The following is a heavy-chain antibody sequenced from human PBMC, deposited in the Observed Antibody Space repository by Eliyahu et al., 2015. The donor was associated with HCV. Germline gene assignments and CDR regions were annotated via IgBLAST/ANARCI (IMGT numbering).Heavy chain of an antibody. Sequence: EVQLVESGGGLVKPGRSLRLSCTAYGFTFGDYAMIWFRQAPGKGLEWVGLIRSEAYGGTTEYAASVKGRFTISRDDSKSIAYLQVNSLKTEDTAVYYCSRGRGRYRSSSSDYYFDYWGQGTLVTVSS. CDR3: SRGRGRYRSSSSDYYFDY. D-gene: IGHD6-6*01. CDR2: IRSEAYGGTT. V-gene: IGHV3-49*05. CDR1: GFTFGDYA. J-gene: IGHJ4*02.